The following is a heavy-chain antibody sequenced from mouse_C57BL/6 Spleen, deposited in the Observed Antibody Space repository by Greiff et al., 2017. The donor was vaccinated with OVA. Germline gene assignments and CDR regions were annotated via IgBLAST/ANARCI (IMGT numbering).Heavy chain of an antibody. J-gene: IGHJ3*01. Sequence: VKLQQPGAELVKPGASVKLSCKASGYTFTSYWMQWVKQRPGQGLEWIGEIDPSDSYTNYNQKFKGKATLTVDTSSSTAYMQLSSLTSGDSAVYYCARYQSLFAYWGQGTLVTVSA. CDR1: GYTFTSYW. CDR2: IDPSDSYT. V-gene: IGHV1-50*01. CDR3: ARYQSLFAY.